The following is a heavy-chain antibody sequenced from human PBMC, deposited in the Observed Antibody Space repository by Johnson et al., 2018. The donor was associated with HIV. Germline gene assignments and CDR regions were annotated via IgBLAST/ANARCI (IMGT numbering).Heavy chain of an antibody. J-gene: IGHJ3*02. Sequence: EVQLVESGGGVVRPGGSLRLSCAASGFTFDDYGMSWVRQAPGKGLEWVANIKQDGSEKYYVDSVKGRFTISRDNAKNSLYLQMNSLRAEDTAVYYCARVSAYSYGWVSPAFDIWGQGTMVTVSS. CDR1: GFTFDDYG. V-gene: IGHV3-7*03. CDR2: IKQDGSEK. D-gene: IGHD5-18*01. CDR3: ARVSAYSYGWVSPAFDI.